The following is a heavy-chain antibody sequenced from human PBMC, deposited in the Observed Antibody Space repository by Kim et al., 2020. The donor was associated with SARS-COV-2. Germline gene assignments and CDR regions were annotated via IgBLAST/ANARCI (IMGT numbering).Heavy chain of an antibody. CDR1: GGSISSSNW. D-gene: IGHD1-26*01. Sequence: SETLSLTFAVSGGSISSSNWWSWVRQPPGKGLEWIGEIYHSGSTNYNPSLKSRVTISVDKSKNQFSLKLSSVTAADTAVYYCARDRQVGATGMDVWGQGTTVTVSS. CDR2: IYHSGST. J-gene: IGHJ6*02. CDR3: ARDRQVGATGMDV. V-gene: IGHV4-4*02.